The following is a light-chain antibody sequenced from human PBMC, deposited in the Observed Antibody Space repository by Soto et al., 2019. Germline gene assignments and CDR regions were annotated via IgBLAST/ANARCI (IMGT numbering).Light chain of an antibody. V-gene: IGKV3-11*01. CDR2: DAS. Sequence: EIVLTQSPATLSLYPGDRATLSCRASQSVSSYLAWYQQKPGQAPRLLIYDASNRATGIPARFSGSGSGTDFTLTISSLEPEDFAVYYCQQRSKWPPLTFGGGTNVDIK. CDR3: QQRSKWPPLT. CDR1: QSVSSY. J-gene: IGKJ4*01.